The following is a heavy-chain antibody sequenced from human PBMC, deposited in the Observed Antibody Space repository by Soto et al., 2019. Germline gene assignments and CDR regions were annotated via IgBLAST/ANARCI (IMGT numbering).Heavy chain of an antibody. CDR2: ISAYNGNT. D-gene: IGHD6-13*01. CDR1: GYIFTNYG. Sequence: QDHLVQSGPEVKKPGASVKVSCKASGYIFTNYGINWVRQAPGQGREWMGWISAYNGNTNFAQTVQGRLTMTTDTSTATSYMELRSLTYDDTAVYFCARSSARGSQSTDDNGMDVWGHGTRVNVSS. V-gene: IGHV1-18*04. J-gene: IGHJ6*02. CDR3: ARSSARGSQSTDDNGMDV.